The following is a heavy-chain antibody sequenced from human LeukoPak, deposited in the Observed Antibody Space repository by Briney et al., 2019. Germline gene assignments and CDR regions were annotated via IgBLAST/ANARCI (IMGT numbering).Heavy chain of an antibody. D-gene: IGHD6-19*01. J-gene: IGHJ4*02. CDR3: ARVPIYSSGPTDY. V-gene: IGHV3-74*01. Sequence: PGGSLRLSCAASGFTFSSYWMHWVRQAPGKGLVWVSRINSDGSSTGYADSVKGRFTISRDNAKNTLYLQMNSLRAEDTAVYYCARVPIYSSGPTDYWGQGTLVTVSS. CDR1: GFTFSSYW. CDR2: INSDGSST.